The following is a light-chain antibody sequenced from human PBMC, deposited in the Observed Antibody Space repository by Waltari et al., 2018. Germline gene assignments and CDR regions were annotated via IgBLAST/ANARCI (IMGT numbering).Light chain of an antibody. Sequence: QSALTQPASVSGSPGQSITLSCTGTSSDVGGYNYFSWYQQHPGKAPNLISYDVSKRPSGVSNRFSGSKSGNPASLTISGLPAEDESDYYCCSYAGSSTYVFGTGTKVTVL. V-gene: IGLV2-23*02. J-gene: IGLJ1*01. CDR2: DVS. CDR1: SSDVGGYNY. CDR3: CSYAGSSTYV.